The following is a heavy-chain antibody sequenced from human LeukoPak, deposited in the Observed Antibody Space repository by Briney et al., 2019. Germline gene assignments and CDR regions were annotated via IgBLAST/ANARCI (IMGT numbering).Heavy chain of an antibody. D-gene: IGHD3-16*02. Sequence: SETLSLTCAVSGYSISSDYYWGWIRQPPGKGLEWIGNIYHSGSTYYNPSLKSRVTISVDTSKNQFSLKLSSVTAADTAVYYCARKGPTMITFGGVIAPPFDYRGQGTLVTVSS. CDR1: GYSISSDYY. CDR3: ARKGPTMITFGGVIAPPFDY. J-gene: IGHJ4*02. CDR2: IYHSGST. V-gene: IGHV4-38-2*01.